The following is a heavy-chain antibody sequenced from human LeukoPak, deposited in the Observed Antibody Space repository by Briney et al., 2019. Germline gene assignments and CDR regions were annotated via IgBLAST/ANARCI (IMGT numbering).Heavy chain of an antibody. V-gene: IGHV4-59*01. CDR3: ARVYYSNSYDYWYFDL. J-gene: IGHJ2*01. CDR2: IYYSGST. D-gene: IGHD6-13*01. CDR1: GGSIRSYY. Sequence: SETLSLTCSVSGGSIRSYYWSWIRQPPGKGLEWMAYIYYSGSTNYNPSLKSRVTISVDTSKNLFSLKLSSVTAADTAVYYCARVYYSNSYDYWYFDLWGRGTLVTVSS.